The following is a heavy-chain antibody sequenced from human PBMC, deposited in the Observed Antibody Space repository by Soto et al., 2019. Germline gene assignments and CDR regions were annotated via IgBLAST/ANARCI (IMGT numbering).Heavy chain of an antibody. D-gene: IGHD2-15*01. Sequence: ASVKVSCKASGYIFTGYYINWVRQAPGQGLEWMGWINPNSGDTNYAQKFQGRVTMTTDTSISTAYMELRSLRSDDTAVYYCARDGENIVVVVAASDYYGMDVWGQGTTVTVSS. CDR3: ARDGENIVVVVAASDYYGMDV. V-gene: IGHV1-2*02. J-gene: IGHJ6*02. CDR2: INPNSGDT. CDR1: GYIFTGYY.